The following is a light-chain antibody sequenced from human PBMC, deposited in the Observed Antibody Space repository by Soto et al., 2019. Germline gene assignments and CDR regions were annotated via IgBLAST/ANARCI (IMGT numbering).Light chain of an antibody. V-gene: IGKV3-15*01. CDR3: QQYNKWPPLT. Sequence: EVVMTQSPATQSVSPGERATLSCRASQSVGTNLAWYQQKPGQAPRLLIYGASTRATGIPARFSGSGSGTEFTLTISSLQSDDLAVYYCQQYNKWPPLTFGGGTKVEIK. CDR2: GAS. J-gene: IGKJ4*01. CDR1: QSVGTN.